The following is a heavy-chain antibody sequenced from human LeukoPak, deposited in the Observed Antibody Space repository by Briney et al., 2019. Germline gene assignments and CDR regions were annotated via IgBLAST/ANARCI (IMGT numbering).Heavy chain of an antibody. CDR3: ASAPAHGDSFFDH. V-gene: IGHV4-61*02. CDR1: GGSISSGSYY. J-gene: IGHJ4*02. CDR2: IYTSGST. Sequence: NPSQTLSLTCTVSGGSISSGSYYWSWIRQPAGKGLEWIGRIYTSGSTNYNPSLKSRVTISVDTSKNQFSLKLSSVTAADTAVYYCASAPAHGDSFFDHWGQGTLVTVSS. D-gene: IGHD4-17*01.